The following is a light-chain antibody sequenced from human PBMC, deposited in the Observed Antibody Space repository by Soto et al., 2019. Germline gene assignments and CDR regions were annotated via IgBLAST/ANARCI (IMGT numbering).Light chain of an antibody. CDR2: GAS. V-gene: IGKV3-20*01. CDR1: QSVSSSY. J-gene: IGKJ2*01. CDR3: QQYGTSQYT. Sequence: EIGLTQSPGTLSLSPGESATLSCRASQSVSSSYLAWYQQKPGQAPRLLIYGASSRATGIPDRFSGSGSGTDFTLTISRLEPADFAVYYCQQYGTSQYTFGQGTKLEIK.